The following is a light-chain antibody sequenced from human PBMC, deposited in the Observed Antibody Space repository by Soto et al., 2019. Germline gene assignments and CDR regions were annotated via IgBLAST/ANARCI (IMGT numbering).Light chain of an antibody. J-gene: IGKJ5*01. CDR3: QQYGSSPL. CDR2: GAS. CDR1: QSVSSSY. V-gene: IGKV3-20*01. Sequence: EIVLTQSRGALSLSPGERATLSCRASQSVSSSYLAWYQQKPGQAPRLLIYGASSRATGIPDRFSGSGSGTDFTLTISRLEPEDFAVYYCQQYGSSPLFGQGTRLEI.